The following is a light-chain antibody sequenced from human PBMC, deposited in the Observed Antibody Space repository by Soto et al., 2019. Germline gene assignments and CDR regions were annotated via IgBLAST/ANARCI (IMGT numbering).Light chain of an antibody. Sequence: EIVLTQSPGTLSLSPVERPTLSWRASQSVSSYLAWYQQKPGQAPRLLIYDASNRATGIPARFSGSGSGTDFTLTISSLEPEDFAVYYCQQRSNWPLTFGGGTKVDIK. CDR1: QSVSSY. J-gene: IGKJ4*01. CDR2: DAS. CDR3: QQRSNWPLT. V-gene: IGKV3-11*01.